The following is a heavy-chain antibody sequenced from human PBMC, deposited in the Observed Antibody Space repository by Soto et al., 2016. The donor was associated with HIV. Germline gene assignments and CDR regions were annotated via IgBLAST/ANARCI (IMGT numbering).Heavy chain of an antibody. J-gene: IGHJ5*02. V-gene: IGHV3-23*01. CDR1: GFSFRNYA. D-gene: IGHD3-10*01. CDR2: ISGSDGTI. CDR3: AKGYFGSGSFENWFDP. Sequence: EVQLLESGGGLVQPGGSLRLSCAASGFSFRNYAMGWVRQAPGKGLEWVAIISGSDGTIYYADSVKGRFTISRDNSKNTLFLQMNNLRAEDTAVYYCAKGYFGSGSFENWFDPWGQGTLLTVSS.